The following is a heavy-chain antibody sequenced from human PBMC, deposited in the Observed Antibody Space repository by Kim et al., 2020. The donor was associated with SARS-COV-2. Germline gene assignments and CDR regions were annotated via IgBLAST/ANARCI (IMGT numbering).Heavy chain of an antibody. Sequence: SETLSLTCTVSGGSISSSSYYWGWIRQPPGKGLEWIGSIYYSGSTYYNPSLKSRVTISVDTSKNQFSLKLSSVTAADTAVYYCARVKSRSGYSSGWYVGVLWYYGTDVWGQGTTVTVSS. CDR1: GGSISSSSYY. V-gene: IGHV4-39*07. CDR2: IYYSGST. J-gene: IGHJ6*02. CDR3: ARVKSRSGYSSGWYVGVLWYYGTDV. D-gene: IGHD6-19*01.